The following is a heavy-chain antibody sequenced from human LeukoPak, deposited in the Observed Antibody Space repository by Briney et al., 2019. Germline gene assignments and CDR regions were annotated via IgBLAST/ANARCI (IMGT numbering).Heavy chain of an antibody. CDR1: GYTLTELS. V-gene: IGHV1-24*01. D-gene: IGHD3-10*01. CDR3: ATDQRGAGLGYRYGSGSYNGMDV. CDR2: FDPEDGET. Sequence: AASVKVSCKVSGYTLTELSMHWVRQTPGKGLEWMGGFDPEDGETLYAQKFQGRVTMTEDTSTDTAYMELSSLRSEDAAVYYCATDQRGAGLGYRYGSGSYNGMDVWGQGTTVTVSS. J-gene: IGHJ6*02.